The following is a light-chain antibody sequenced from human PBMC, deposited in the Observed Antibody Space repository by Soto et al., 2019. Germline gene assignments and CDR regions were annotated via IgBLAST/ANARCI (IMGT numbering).Light chain of an antibody. CDR3: QQSFCPHIA. CDR1: RSIGNN. Sequence: EIQVTQSPTSLSASVGDRVTITCRASRSIGNNLNWYQQRPGKAPQLLIYAASSLQSGVPSRFSGSSSGTDFTLTINGLQPEDFATYYCQQSFCPHIAFGQGTRL. V-gene: IGKV1-39*01. J-gene: IGKJ5*01. CDR2: AAS.